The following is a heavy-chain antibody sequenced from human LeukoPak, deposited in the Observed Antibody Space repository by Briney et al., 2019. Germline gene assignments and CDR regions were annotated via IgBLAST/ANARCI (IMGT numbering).Heavy chain of an antibody. V-gene: IGHV1-2*02. CDR3: ARAIAARPHAFDI. CDR2: INPNSGGT. J-gene: IGHJ3*02. Sequence: GASVKVSCKASGYTFTGYYMHWVRQAPGQGLEWMGWINPNSGGTNYAQKFQGRVTMTRDTSISTAYMELSRLRSDDTAVYYCARAIAARPHAFDIWGQGTMVTVSS. CDR1: GYTFTGYY. D-gene: IGHD6-6*01.